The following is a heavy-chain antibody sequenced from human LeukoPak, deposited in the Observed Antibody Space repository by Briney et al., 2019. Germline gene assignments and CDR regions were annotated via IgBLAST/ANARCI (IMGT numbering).Heavy chain of an antibody. CDR3: ARGGPPGYYYDYYMDV. Sequence: SETLSLTCTVSGGSISSGSYYWSWIRQPAGKGLEWIGRIYTSGSTNYNPSLKSRVTISVDTSKNQFSLKLSSVTAADTAVYYCARGGPPGYYYDYYMDVWGKGTTVTISS. V-gene: IGHV4-61*02. CDR1: GGSISSGSYY. CDR2: IYTSGST. J-gene: IGHJ6*03.